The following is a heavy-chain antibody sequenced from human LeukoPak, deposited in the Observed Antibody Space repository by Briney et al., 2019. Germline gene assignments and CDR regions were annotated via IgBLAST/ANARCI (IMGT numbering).Heavy chain of an antibody. CDR1: GFTFSTHW. CDR3: ARDPYQNAYGAFDI. Sequence: GVSLRLSCAASGFTFSTHWMTWVRQAPGKGLEWVANIKEDGSEQVYVDSVKGRFTISRDNADNSLYLQMNSLRVEDTAVYFCARDPYQNAYGAFDIWGQGKMVTVSS. CDR2: IKEDGSEQ. J-gene: IGHJ3*02. V-gene: IGHV3-7*01. D-gene: IGHD3-10*01.